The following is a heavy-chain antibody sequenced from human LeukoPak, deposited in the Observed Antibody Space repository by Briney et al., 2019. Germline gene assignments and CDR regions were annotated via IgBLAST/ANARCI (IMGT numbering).Heavy chain of an antibody. V-gene: IGHV1-69*13. Sequence: VASVKVSCKASAGTFSIYAISWVRQAPGQGLEWMGGIIPIFGTANYAQKFQGRVTITADESTSTAYMELSSLRSEDTAVYYCARAGTTMVRGVIILDYWGQGTLVTVSS. D-gene: IGHD3-10*01. CDR3: ARAGTTMVRGVIILDY. J-gene: IGHJ4*02. CDR1: AGTFSIYA. CDR2: IIPIFGTA.